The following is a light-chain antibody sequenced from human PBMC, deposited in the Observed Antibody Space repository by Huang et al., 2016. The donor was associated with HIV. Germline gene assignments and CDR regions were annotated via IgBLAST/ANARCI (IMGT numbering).Light chain of an antibody. CDR3: HQGSSLPLT. V-gene: IGKV6-21*02. CDR1: QSIGSS. J-gene: IGKJ1*01. Sequence: EIVLTQSPEFQSVTPKEKVTITCRASQSIGSSLHWYQQKPAQSPKLIIKYASQSIPGVPSRFSGSESGTDFTLTIDSLEAEDAATYYCHQGSSLPLTFGQGTKVEIK. CDR2: YAS.